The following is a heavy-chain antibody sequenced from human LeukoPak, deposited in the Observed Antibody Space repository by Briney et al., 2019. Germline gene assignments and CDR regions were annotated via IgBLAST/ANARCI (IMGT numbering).Heavy chain of an antibody. CDR1: GYTFTSYA. CDR3: ASKGRLLWFGESSGPFDY. CDR2: INAGNGST. D-gene: IGHD3-10*01. Sequence: ASVKVSCKASGYTFTSYAMHWVRQAPGQRLEWMGWINAGNGSTKYSQKFQGRVTITRDTSASTAYMELSSLRSEDTAVYYCASKGRLLWFGESSGPFDYWGQGTLVTVSP. J-gene: IGHJ4*02. V-gene: IGHV1-3*01.